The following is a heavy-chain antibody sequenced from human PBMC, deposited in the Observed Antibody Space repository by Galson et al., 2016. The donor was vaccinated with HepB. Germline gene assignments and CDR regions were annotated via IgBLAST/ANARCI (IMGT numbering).Heavy chain of an antibody. CDR2: ISDNGGST. D-gene: IGHD3-10*01. J-gene: IGHJ4*02. Sequence: SLRLSCAASGFTFSSSAMSWVRQAPGKGLEWVSAISDNGGSTYYADSVKGRFTISRDNSKNTLYLQMNSLRAEDTAVYYCAKVRWFGELSNFDYWGQGTLVTVSS. CDR3: AKVRWFGELSNFDY. V-gene: IGHV3-23*01. CDR1: GFTFSSSA.